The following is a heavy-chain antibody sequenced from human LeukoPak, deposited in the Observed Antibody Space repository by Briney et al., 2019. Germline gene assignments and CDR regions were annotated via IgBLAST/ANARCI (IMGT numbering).Heavy chain of an antibody. CDR2: IWYDGSNK. D-gene: IGHD2-8*01. Sequence: GGSLRLSCAASGFTFSSYGMHWVRQAPGKGLEWVAVIWYDGSNKYYADSVKGRFTIFRDNSKNTLYLQMNSLRAEDTAVYYCAKGAQDIVLMVYALDDAFDIWGQGTMVTVSS. CDR1: GFTFSSYG. V-gene: IGHV3-33*06. J-gene: IGHJ3*02. CDR3: AKGAQDIVLMVYALDDAFDI.